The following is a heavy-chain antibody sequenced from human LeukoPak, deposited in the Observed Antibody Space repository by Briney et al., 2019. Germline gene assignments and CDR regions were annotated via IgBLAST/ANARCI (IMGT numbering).Heavy chain of an antibody. V-gene: IGHV3-30*03. D-gene: IGHD3-10*02. CDR3: ARGLLCNSQRGYFDN. CDR1: GFNFTTYG. J-gene: IGHJ4*02. Sequence: GGSLSLSCLAPGFNFTTYGMHWVAQAPGKGLEWVAVMSYDVSNKYYVDSVKGLFSIFRDNSMNSLYLQMNSLRAEDSAVYYCARGLLCNSQRGYFDNWGQGTLVTVSS. CDR2: MSYDVSNK.